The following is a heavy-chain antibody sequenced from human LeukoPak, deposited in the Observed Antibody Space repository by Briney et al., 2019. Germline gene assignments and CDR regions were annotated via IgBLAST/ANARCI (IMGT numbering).Heavy chain of an antibody. CDR1: GFTVSSTY. CDR2: IYSGGST. Sequence: GGSLSLSCAASGFTVSSTYMSWVRQAPGKGLEWVSVIYSGGSTYYADSVKGRFTISRDNSKNTLYFQMNSLRAEDTAVYYCARDRLYSSSSEDYWGQGTLVTVSS. CDR3: ARDRLYSSSSEDY. J-gene: IGHJ4*02. D-gene: IGHD6-6*01. V-gene: IGHV3-53*01.